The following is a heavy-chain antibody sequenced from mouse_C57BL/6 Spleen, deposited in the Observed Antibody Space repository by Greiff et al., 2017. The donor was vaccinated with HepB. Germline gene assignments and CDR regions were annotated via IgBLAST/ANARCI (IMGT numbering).Heavy chain of an antibody. Sequence: EVKVVESGGGLVKPGGSLKLSCAASGFTFSSYAMSWVRQTPEKRLEWVATISDGGSYTYYPDNVKGRFTISRDNAKNNLYLQMSHLKSEDTAMYYCARFTTVVAHYFDYWGQGTTLTVSS. CDR3: ARFTTVVAHYFDY. CDR2: ISDGGSYT. CDR1: GFTFSSYA. D-gene: IGHD1-1*01. V-gene: IGHV5-4*03. J-gene: IGHJ2*01.